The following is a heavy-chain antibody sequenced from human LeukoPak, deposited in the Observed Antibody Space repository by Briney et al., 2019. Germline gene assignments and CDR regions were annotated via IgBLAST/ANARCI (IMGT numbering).Heavy chain of an antibody. J-gene: IGHJ4*02. D-gene: IGHD6-6*01. CDR3: ARSWYSSSPYFDY. CDR1: GYTFTGYY. Sequence: ASVKVSCTASGYTFTGYYMHWVRQAPGQGLEWMGRINPNSGGTNYAQKFQGRVTMTRDTSISTAYMELSRLRSDDTAVYYCARSWYSSSPYFDYWGQGTLVTVSS. CDR2: INPNSGGT. V-gene: IGHV1-2*06.